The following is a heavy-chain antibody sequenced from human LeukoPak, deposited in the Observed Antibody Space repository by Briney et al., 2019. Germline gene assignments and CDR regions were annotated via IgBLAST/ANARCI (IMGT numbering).Heavy chain of an antibody. Sequence: VASVKVSCKASGYTFTGYYMHWVRQAPGQGLEWMGRINPNSGGTNYAQKFQGRVTMTRDTSISTAYMELSRLRSDDTAVYYRARDRVVRGVIVRSFDPWGQGTLVTVSS. V-gene: IGHV1-2*06. CDR2: INPNSGGT. J-gene: IGHJ5*02. D-gene: IGHD3-10*01. CDR1: GYTFTGYY. CDR3: ARDRVVRGVIVRSFDP.